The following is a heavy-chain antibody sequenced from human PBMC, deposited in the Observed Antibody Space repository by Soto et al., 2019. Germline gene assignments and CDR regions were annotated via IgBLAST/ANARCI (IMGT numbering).Heavy chain of an antibody. J-gene: IGHJ6*02. CDR1: GYSFTSYW. CDR3: ARSNGYDILTGYYSRDYYGMDV. CDR2: IYPGDSDT. V-gene: IGHV5-51*01. Sequence: GESLKISCKGSGYSFTSYWIGWVRQMPGKGLEWMGIIYPGDSDTRYSPSFQGQVTISADKSISTAYLQWSSLKASDTAMNYCARSNGYDILTGYYSRDYYGMDVWGQGTTVTVSS. D-gene: IGHD3-9*01.